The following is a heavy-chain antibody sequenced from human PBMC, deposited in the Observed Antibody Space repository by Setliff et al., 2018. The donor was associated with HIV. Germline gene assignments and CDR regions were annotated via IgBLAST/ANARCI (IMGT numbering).Heavy chain of an antibody. D-gene: IGHD1-1*01. J-gene: IGHJ4*02. Sequence: QPGGSLRLSCAASGFIFSSHAMSWVRQAPGKGLEWVSAISGSGGSTYYADSVKGRFTISRDNSKNTVYLQMTSLRAEDTAVYYCARSPGMFDYWGQGTPVTVSS. CDR1: GFIFSSHA. CDR2: ISGSGGST. CDR3: ARSPGMFDY. V-gene: IGHV3-23*01.